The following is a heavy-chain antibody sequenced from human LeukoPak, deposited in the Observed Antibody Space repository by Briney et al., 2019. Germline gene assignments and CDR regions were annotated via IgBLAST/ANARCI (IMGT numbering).Heavy chain of an antibody. CDR2: ISSSSSYT. Sequence: PGGSLRLSCAASGFTFSGYYMSWIRQAPGKGLEWVSSISSSSSYTNYADSVKGRFTISRDNAKNSLYLQMNSLRAEDTAVYYCARDRSSGWLGDYYYGMDVWGKGTTVTVSS. D-gene: IGHD6-19*01. CDR3: ARDRSSGWLGDYYYGMDV. J-gene: IGHJ6*04. CDR1: GFTFSGYY. V-gene: IGHV3-11*06.